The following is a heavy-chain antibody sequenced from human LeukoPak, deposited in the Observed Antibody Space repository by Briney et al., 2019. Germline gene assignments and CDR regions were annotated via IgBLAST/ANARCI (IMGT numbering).Heavy chain of an antibody. CDR1: GYTFTSYY. CDR3: ARCDYGAGSYLCGVDY. V-gene: IGHV1-46*01. J-gene: IGHJ4*02. CDR2: INRRAGST. Sequence: ASVKVSCKASGYTFTSYYMHWVRQAPGQRLEWMGIINRRAGSTSYAQKFQGSVNMTRDTSTTTVYMERSSLRSEDTAVYYCARCDYGAGSYLCGVDYWGEGSLVTVSS. D-gene: IGHD3-10*01.